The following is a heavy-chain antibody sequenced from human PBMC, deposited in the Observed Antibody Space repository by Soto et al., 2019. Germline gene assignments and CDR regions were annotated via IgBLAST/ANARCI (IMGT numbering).Heavy chain of an antibody. D-gene: IGHD3-10*01. V-gene: IGHV1-69*01. CDR2: IIPLFGTT. J-gene: IGHJ6*02. CDR1: GDTFKNCV. CDR3: AAELGFGKLSVV. Sequence: QVQVVQSGVEVRRPGSSVKVSCKASGDTFKNCVISWVRQAPGQGLEWMGGIIPLFGTTAFAQGFQGRLTITTDESTTTAYMELSRLRSADTAPYYCAAELGFGKLSVVWCQGTTVIASS.